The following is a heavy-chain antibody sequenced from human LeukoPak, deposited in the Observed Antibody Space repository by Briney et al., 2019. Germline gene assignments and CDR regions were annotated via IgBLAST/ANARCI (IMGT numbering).Heavy chain of an antibody. Sequence: ASVKVSCKASGYIFTNYAMNWVRQAPGQGLEWMGGINTNTGNPTYAQGFTGRFVFSLDTSVSTAYLQISSLKAEDTAVYYCARVAYCSSTSCYGVPFDYWGQGTLVTVSS. CDR2: INTNTGNP. V-gene: IGHV7-4-1*02. CDR1: GYIFTNYA. J-gene: IGHJ4*02. CDR3: ARVAYCSSTSCYGVPFDY. D-gene: IGHD2-2*01.